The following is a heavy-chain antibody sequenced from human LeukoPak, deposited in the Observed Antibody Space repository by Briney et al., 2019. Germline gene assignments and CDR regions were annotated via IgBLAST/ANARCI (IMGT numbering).Heavy chain of an antibody. CDR1: GFSVSNHR. J-gene: IGHJ4*02. Sequence: GGSLRLSCAASGFSVSNHRMGWVRQAPGKGLEWVVCSSNRANSYTPEYAASVTGRLTISRDDSKNSLYLQMNTLTTEDTAVYYCDRVDSSYYLRSWGQGTLVTVSS. V-gene: IGHV3-72*01. CDR2: SSNRANSYTP. D-gene: IGHD6-6*01. CDR3: DRVDSSYYLRS.